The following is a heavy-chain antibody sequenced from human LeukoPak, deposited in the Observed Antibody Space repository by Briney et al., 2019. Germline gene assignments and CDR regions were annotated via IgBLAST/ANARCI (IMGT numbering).Heavy chain of an antibody. J-gene: IGHJ4*02. CDR3: ARGIAAAVRIDY. CDR1: GGSISSSSFY. Sequence: PSETLSLTCTVSGGSISSSSFYWGWIRQPPGKGLEWIGSIYYSGSTYYNPSLKSRVTISVDTSKNQFSLKLSSVTAADTAVYYSARGIAAAVRIDYWGQGTLVTVSS. V-gene: IGHV4-39*07. CDR2: IYYSGST. D-gene: IGHD6-13*01.